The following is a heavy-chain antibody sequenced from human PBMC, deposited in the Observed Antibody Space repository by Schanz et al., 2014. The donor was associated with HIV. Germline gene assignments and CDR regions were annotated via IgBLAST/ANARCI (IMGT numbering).Heavy chain of an antibody. CDR2: FNPNSGGR. D-gene: IGHD6-6*01. Sequence: QVQLVQSGAEVKKPGASVKVSCKASGYTFTGYYLHWIRQAPGQGLEWMGWFNPNSGGRIYPQKLEGTVTMTRDTSISTAYMELSSLRYDDTAVYYCAREPSFSGLDVWGQGTTVIVSS. J-gene: IGHJ6*02. V-gene: IGHV1-2*02. CDR3: AREPSFSGLDV. CDR1: GYTFTGYY.